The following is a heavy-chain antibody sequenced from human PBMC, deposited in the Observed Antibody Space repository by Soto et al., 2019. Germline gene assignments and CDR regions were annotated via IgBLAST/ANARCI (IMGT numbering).Heavy chain of an antibody. V-gene: IGHV5-51*01. Sequence: VESLKISCKGSGYSFTSYWIGWVRQMPGKGLEWMGIIYPGDSDTRYSPSFQGQATISADKSISTAYLQWSSLKASDTAMYYCARLGGYDYKAFDIWGQGTMVTVSS. CDR2: IYPGDSDT. J-gene: IGHJ3*02. D-gene: IGHD5-12*01. CDR1: GYSFTSYW. CDR3: ARLGGYDYKAFDI.